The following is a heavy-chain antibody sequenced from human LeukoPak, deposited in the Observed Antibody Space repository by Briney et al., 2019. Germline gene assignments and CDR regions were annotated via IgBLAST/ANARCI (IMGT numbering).Heavy chain of an antibody. CDR1: GYSISSGHY. CDR2: IYHSGST. V-gene: IGHV4-38-2*01. Sequence: SETLSLTCAVSGYSISSGHYWGWIRQPPGKGLEWIGSIYHSGSTYYNPSLKSRVTISVDTSKNQFSLKLSSVTAADTAVYYCASAVVPAAAFDIWGQGTMVTVSS. J-gene: IGHJ3*02. CDR3: ASAVVPAAAFDI. D-gene: IGHD2-2*01.